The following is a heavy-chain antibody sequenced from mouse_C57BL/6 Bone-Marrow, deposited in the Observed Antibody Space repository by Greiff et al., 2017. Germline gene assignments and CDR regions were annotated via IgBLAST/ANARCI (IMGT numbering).Heavy chain of an antibody. CDR2: IWSGGST. V-gene: IGHV2-2*01. Sequence: QVQLQQSGPGLVQPSQSLSITCTVSGFSLTSYGVHWVRQSPGTGLEWLGVIWSGGSTDYNAAFISSLSISTDKSNSQFFFKMNSLQADDTAIYYCARNRGITTVVGYFDVWGTGTTVTVSS. CDR3: ARNRGITTVVGYFDV. J-gene: IGHJ1*03. D-gene: IGHD1-1*01. CDR1: GFSLTSYG.